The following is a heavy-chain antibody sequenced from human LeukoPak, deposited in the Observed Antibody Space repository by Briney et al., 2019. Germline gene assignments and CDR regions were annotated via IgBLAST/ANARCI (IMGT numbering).Heavy chain of an antibody. CDR1: GYTFTTYS. J-gene: IGHJ1*01. Sequence: ASVKVSCKASGYTFTTYSLAWVRQAPGQSLEWMGWISVNNGGTNYAQSFQDRVTLTRDTSTNTAYLELRSLRSDDTAIIYCATAPRPRVYFLHWGQGPLVTVSS. V-gene: IGHV1-18*01. CDR3: ATAPRPRVYFLH. CDR2: ISVNNGGT.